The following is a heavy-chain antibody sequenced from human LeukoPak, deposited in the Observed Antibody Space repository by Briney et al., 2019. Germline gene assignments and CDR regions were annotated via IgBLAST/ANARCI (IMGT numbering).Heavy chain of an antibody. V-gene: IGHV3-23*01. CDR3: AKPHTPHCSGGTCYLFDY. Sequence: GGSLRLSCAASGFTFDDYAMHWVRQAPGKGLEWVSTISGSGGATYYANSVKGRLTISRDNSNNTLYLQMNSLRAEDTAVYYCAKPHTPHCSGGTCYLFDYWGQGTLVTVSS. D-gene: IGHD2-15*01. CDR2: ISGSGGAT. J-gene: IGHJ4*02. CDR1: GFTFDDYA.